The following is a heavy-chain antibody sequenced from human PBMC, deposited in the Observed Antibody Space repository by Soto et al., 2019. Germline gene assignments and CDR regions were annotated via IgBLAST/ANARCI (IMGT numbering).Heavy chain of an antibody. J-gene: IGHJ4*02. CDR2: ISYDGSNK. Sequence: QVQLVESGGGVVQPGRSLRLSCAASGFTFSSYGMHWVRQAPGKGLEWVAVISYDGSNKYYADSVKGRFTISRDNSKNTLYLQMNSLRAEDTAVYYCAKAHTIFGVVSVDYWGQGTLVTVSS. V-gene: IGHV3-30*18. CDR1: GFTFSSYG. CDR3: AKAHTIFGVVSVDY. D-gene: IGHD3-3*01.